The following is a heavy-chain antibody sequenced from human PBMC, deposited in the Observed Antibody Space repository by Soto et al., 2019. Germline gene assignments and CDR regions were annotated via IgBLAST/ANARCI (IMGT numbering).Heavy chain of an antibody. Sequence: QVQLVQSGAEVKKPGASVKVSCKASGYTFTSYDINWVRQATGQGLKWMGWMNPNSGNTGYAQKFQGRVTMTRNTSISTAYMELNSLRSEDTAVYYCTRAHYDYIWGSYRTQSYFMDVWGNGTTVTVSS. J-gene: IGHJ6*03. CDR3: TRAHYDYIWGSYRTQSYFMDV. V-gene: IGHV1-8*01. D-gene: IGHD3-16*02. CDR1: GYTFTSYD. CDR2: MNPNSGNT.